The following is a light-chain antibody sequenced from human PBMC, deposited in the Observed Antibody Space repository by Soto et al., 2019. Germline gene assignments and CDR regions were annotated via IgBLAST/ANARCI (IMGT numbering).Light chain of an antibody. CDR1: QSVGSN. CDR2: DAS. CDR3: QQYNNWPYT. V-gene: IGKV3-15*01. Sequence: EIVLTHSPATLSVSPGERATLSCRASQSVGSNLAWYQQRPGQPPRLLIYDASTRATDIPARFSGGGSGTECTLTISSLQSEDFAVYYSQQYNNWPYTFGQGTKLQIK. J-gene: IGKJ2*01.